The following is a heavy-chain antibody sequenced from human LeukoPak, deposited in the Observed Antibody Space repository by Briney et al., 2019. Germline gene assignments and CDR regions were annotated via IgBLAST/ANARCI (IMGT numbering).Heavy chain of an antibody. CDR3: ARGSKHRKVVVVGDGPYFDY. Sequence: SETLSLTCTVSGGSISSYFWSWIRQPPGKGLEWIGYIYYSGSTNYNPSLKSRVTISVDTPKNQFSLKLSSVTAADTAVYYCARGSKHRKVVVVGDGPYFDYWGQGTLVTVSS. J-gene: IGHJ4*02. V-gene: IGHV4-59*01. CDR1: GGSISSYF. CDR2: IYYSGST. D-gene: IGHD2-2*01.